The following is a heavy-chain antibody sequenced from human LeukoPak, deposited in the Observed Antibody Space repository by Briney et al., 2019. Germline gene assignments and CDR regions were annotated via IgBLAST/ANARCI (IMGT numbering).Heavy chain of an antibody. CDR2: INHSGST. D-gene: IGHD2-15*01. Sequence: ASETLSLTCAVYGGSFSGYYWSWIRQPPGKGLEWIGEINHSGSTNYNPSLKSRVTISVDTSKNQFSLKLSSVTAADTAVYYCAILGIFNFDYWGQGTLVTVSS. J-gene: IGHJ4*02. V-gene: IGHV4-34*01. CDR1: GGSFSGYY. CDR3: AILGIFNFDY.